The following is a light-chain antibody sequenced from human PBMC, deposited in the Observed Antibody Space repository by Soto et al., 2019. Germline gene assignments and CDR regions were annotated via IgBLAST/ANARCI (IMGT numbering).Light chain of an antibody. V-gene: IGLV2-14*01. CDR2: DVS. Sequence: QSVLTQPASVSGSPGQSITISCTGTSSDVGAYNYVSWYQQHPGKAPKLMIYDVSNRPSGVSNRFSGSKSGNAASLTICGLQAEDEADYYCSSYTSSTPVVFGGGTKVTVL. CDR1: SSDVGAYNY. J-gene: IGLJ2*01. CDR3: SSYTSSTPVV.